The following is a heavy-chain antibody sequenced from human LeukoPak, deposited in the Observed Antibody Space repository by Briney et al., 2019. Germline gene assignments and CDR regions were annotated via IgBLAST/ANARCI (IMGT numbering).Heavy chain of an antibody. J-gene: IGHJ5*02. CDR2: INPYNDGT. CDR3: ARDYDVLTAYPPTQLFDP. CDR1: GYSFTGYY. Sequence: ASVKVSCKASGYSFTGYYIHWVRQAPGQGLEWMGWINPYNDGTRYAHKFQGRVTMTRDTSISTVYMELRRLRSDDTAVYYCARDYDVLTAYPPTQLFDPWGQGTLVTVSS. D-gene: IGHD3-9*01. V-gene: IGHV1-2*02.